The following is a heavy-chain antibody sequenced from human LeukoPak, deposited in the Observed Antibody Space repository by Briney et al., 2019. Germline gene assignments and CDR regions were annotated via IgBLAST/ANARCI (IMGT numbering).Heavy chain of an antibody. J-gene: IGHJ6*03. CDR1: GFTFSNYE. CDR2: ISHSGGAI. Sequence: GGSLRLSCVASGFTFSNYEMNWVRQAPGKGLEWISYISHSGGAIHSADSVKGRFTISRDNAKNSMYLQMSSLRVEDSAVYYCARGACSSTSCLVIDVWGKGTTVTVSS. CDR3: ARGACSSTSCLVIDV. D-gene: IGHD2-2*01. V-gene: IGHV3-48*03.